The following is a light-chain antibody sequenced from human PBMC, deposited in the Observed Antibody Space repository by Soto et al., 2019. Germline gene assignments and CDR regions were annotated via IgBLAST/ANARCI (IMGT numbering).Light chain of an antibody. CDR3: WQRSNWPPFT. Sequence: DIVLTQSPATLSLSPGERATLSCRASQSVSSYLSWYQQKNGQAPRLLIYDASNRATGIPPRFSGSGSGTDFTLTISSLEAEDFAVYYCWQRSNWPPFTFGPGTKVDIK. CDR1: QSVSSY. V-gene: IGKV3-11*01. CDR2: DAS. J-gene: IGKJ3*01.